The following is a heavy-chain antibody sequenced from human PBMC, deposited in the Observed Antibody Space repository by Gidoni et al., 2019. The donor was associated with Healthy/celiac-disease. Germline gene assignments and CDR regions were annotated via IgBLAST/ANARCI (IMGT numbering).Heavy chain of an antibody. CDR3: ARDPGYSGYDPNWFDP. Sequence: EVQLVESGGGLVQPGGSLTLSCAASGVTLRSYSLNWDRQAPGKGLACVSYISSSISTKYYADSVKGRFTISRDNAKNSLYLQMNSLRAEDTAVYYCARDPGYSGYDPNWFDPWGQGTLVTVSS. CDR1: GVTLRSYS. D-gene: IGHD5-12*01. J-gene: IGHJ5*02. CDR2: ISSSISTK. V-gene: IGHV3-48*01.